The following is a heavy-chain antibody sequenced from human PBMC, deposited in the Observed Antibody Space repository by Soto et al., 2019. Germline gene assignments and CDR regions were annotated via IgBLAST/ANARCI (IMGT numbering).Heavy chain of an antibody. CDR3: SRHGAYYGLDV. Sequence: SLRLSCSFSVFTSGDYGLTCVRHSPGKGLEWVGFTTSPAYGGTTEYAASVKGRFIISRDDSKSVAYLQMNSLQTEDTAIYYCSRHGAYYGLDVWGRGTTVTVSS. J-gene: IGHJ6*02. V-gene: IGHV3-49*04. D-gene: IGHD1-26*01. CDR1: VFTSGDYG. CDR2: TTSPAYGGTT.